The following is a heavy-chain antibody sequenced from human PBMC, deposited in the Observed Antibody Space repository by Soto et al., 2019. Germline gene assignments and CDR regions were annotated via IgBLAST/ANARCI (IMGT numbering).Heavy chain of an antibody. J-gene: IGHJ5*02. CDR3: ARPRPLLWFGEQSNWFDP. CDR1: GGSISSSSYY. CDR2: IYYSGST. Sequence: QLQLQESGPGLVKPSETLSLTCTVSGGSISSSSYYWGWIRQPPGKGLEWIGSIYYSGSTYYNPSLKGRVTISVDTSKNQFSLKLSSVTAADTAVYYCARPRPLLWFGEQSNWFDPWGQGTLVTVSS. D-gene: IGHD3-10*01. V-gene: IGHV4-39*01.